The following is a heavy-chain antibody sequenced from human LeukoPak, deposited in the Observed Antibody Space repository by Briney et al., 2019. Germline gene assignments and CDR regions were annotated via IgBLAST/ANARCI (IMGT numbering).Heavy chain of an antibody. V-gene: IGHV5-51*01. Sequence: GESLKISCKGSGYSFTSYWIGRVRQMPGKSLEWMGIIYPGDSDTRYSPSFQGQVTISADKSISTAYLQWSSLKASDTAMYYCARLRPHVDTAMAFDPWGQGTLVTVSS. J-gene: IGHJ5*02. CDR2: IYPGDSDT. D-gene: IGHD5-18*01. CDR3: ARLRPHVDTAMAFDP. CDR1: GYSFTSYW.